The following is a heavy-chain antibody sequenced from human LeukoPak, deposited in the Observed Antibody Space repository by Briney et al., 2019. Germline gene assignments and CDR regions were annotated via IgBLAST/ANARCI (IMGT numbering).Heavy chain of an antibody. CDR1: GGSFSGYD. V-gene: IGHV4-34*01. D-gene: IGHD1-26*01. CDR3: ARGRGSYYPSGY. Sequence: SETLSLTCAVYGGSFSGYDWSWIRQPPGKGLEWIGEINHSGSTNYNPSLISRVTISVDSSKNHFSLKLSSVTAADTAVYYCARGRGSYYPSGYWGQGTLVTVSS. CDR2: INHSGST. J-gene: IGHJ4*02.